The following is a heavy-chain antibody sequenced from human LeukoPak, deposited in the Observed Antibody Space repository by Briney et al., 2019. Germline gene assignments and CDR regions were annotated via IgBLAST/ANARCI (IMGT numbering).Heavy chain of an antibody. CDR1: GFTFSSYA. Sequence: GGSLRLSCAASGFTFSSYAMSWVRQAPGKGLGWVSAISGSGGSTYYADSVKGRFTISRDNSKNTLYLQMNSLRAEDTAVYYCAKDLYCSSTSCYGWGQGTLVTVSS. J-gene: IGHJ4*02. V-gene: IGHV3-23*01. CDR3: AKDLYCSSTSCYG. D-gene: IGHD2-2*01. CDR2: ISGSGGST.